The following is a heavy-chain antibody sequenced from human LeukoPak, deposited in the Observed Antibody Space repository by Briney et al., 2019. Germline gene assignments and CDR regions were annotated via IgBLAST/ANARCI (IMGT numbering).Heavy chain of an antibody. Sequence: PSETLSLTCTVSGGSISSYYWSWIRQPPGKGLEWIGYIYYSGSTNYNPSLKSRVTISVDTSKNQFSLKLSSVTAAATAVYYCARVAFGGVIVKYYFDYWGQGTLVTVSS. V-gene: IGHV4-59*01. CDR2: IYYSGST. D-gene: IGHD3-16*02. J-gene: IGHJ4*02. CDR1: GGSISSYY. CDR3: ARVAFGGVIVKYYFDY.